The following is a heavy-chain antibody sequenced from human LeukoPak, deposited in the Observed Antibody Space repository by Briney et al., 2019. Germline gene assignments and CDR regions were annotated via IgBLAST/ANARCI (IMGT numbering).Heavy chain of an antibody. J-gene: IGHJ6*03. D-gene: IGHD3-3*01. Sequence: SETLSLTCTVSGGSISSYYWSWIRQPPGKGLEWIGYIYYSGSTNYNPSLKSRVTISVDTSKNQFSLKLSSVTAADTAVYYCAREGGYDFWSGYYTKNYYYYMDVWGKGTTVTVSS. CDR2: IYYSGST. CDR3: AREGGYDFWSGYYTKNYYYYMDV. CDR1: GGSISSYY. V-gene: IGHV4-59*01.